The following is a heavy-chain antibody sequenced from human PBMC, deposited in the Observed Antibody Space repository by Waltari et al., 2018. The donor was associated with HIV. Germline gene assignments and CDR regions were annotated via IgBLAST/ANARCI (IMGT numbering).Heavy chain of an antibody. D-gene: IGHD2-15*01. CDR1: GYSISSGYY. J-gene: IGHJ4*02. CDR2: IYHMGST. V-gene: IGHV4-38-2*01. Sequence: QVQLQESGPGLVKPSETLSLTCAVSGYSISSGYYWGWIRQPPGKGLEWIGSIYHMGSTYYNPSLKSRVTISVDKSKNQFSLKLSSVTAADTAVYYCASIGGPDFDYWGQGTLVTVSS. CDR3: ASIGGPDFDY.